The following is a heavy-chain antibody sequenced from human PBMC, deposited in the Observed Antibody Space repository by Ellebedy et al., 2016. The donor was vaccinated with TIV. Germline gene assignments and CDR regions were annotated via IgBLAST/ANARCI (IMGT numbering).Heavy chain of an antibody. V-gene: IGHV4-39*01. Sequence: SETLSLTCTVSGDSISRSSYYWGWIRQPPGKGLEWIGSMYYSGTTYYNPSLKSRVTISVDTSKSQFSLKLTSVTAADTAVYYCARWFGELLYVRWFDPWGQGTLVTVSS. CDR2: MYYSGTT. J-gene: IGHJ5*02. D-gene: IGHD3-10*01. CDR3: ARWFGELLYVRWFDP. CDR1: GDSISRSSYY.